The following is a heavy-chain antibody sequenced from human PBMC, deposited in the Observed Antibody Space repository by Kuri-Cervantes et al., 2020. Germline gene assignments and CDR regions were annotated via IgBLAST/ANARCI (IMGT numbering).Heavy chain of an antibody. CDR3: TKDHLYGNFGECFDY. CDR1: GFTFSTHW. CDR2: ISGSGGST. D-gene: IGHD3-10*01. Sequence: GESLKISCAASGFTFSTHWMSWVRQAPGKGLEWVSAISGSGGSTYYADSVKGRFTISRDNSKNTLYLQMNSLRAEDTAIYYCTKDHLYGNFGECFDYWGQGARVTVSS. V-gene: IGHV3-23*01. J-gene: IGHJ4*02.